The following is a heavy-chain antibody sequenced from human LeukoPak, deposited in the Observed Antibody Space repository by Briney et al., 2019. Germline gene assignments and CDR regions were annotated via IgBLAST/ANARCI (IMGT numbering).Heavy chain of an antibody. CDR2: ISYDGNTI. D-gene: IGHD4-11*01. J-gene: IGHJ4*02. V-gene: IGHV3-30-3*01. CDR1: EFTFSNYA. Sequence: PGGSLRLSCAASEFTFSNYALHWVRQAPGKGLQWVAVISYDGNTIHYADSVKGRFIISRDTSKNTLYLQMNSLKAEDTAVYYCARSGGLQKFDYWGQGTLSPSPQ. CDR3: ARSGGLQKFDY.